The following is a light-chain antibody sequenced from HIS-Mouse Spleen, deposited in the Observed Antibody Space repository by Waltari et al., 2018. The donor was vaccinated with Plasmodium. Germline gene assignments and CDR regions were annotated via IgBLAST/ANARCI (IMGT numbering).Light chain of an antibody. J-gene: IGLJ3*02. CDR2: EVS. CDR1: SSDVGGSNY. V-gene: IGLV2-14*01. Sequence: QSALTQPASVSGSPGQSITIPCTGTSSDVGGSNYVSWYQQHPGKAPKLMIYEVSNRPSGVSNRFSGSKSGNTASLTISGLQAKDEADYYCSSYTSSSTWVFGGGTKLTVL. CDR3: SSYTSSSTWV.